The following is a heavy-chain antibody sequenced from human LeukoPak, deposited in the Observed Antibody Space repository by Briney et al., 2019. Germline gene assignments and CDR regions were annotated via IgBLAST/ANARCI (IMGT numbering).Heavy chain of an antibody. Sequence: PSETLSLTCAVYGGSFSGYYWSSIRQPPRKRREWIGEINHGVSTNYNPSIKSRVTISVDTSKNQFSLKLSSVTAADTAVYYCARGHHYYGSGSYYILTTINYFDYWGQGTLVTVSS. CDR3: ARGHHYYGSGSYYILTTINYFDY. J-gene: IGHJ4*02. CDR2: INHGVST. CDR1: GGSFSGYY. D-gene: IGHD3-10*01. V-gene: IGHV4-34*01.